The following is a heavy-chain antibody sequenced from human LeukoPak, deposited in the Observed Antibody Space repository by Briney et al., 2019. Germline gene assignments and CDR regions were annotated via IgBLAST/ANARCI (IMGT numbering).Heavy chain of an antibody. CDR2: IYYSGTT. D-gene: IGHD2-2*01. Sequence: SENLSLTCTVSGGSISSYYWCWIRRPPGKGLEWIGYIYYSGTTYYSPSLKSRLIISVDTSKNQFSLKLSSVTAADTAVYYCARYHCTSSSCGFDPWGQGTLVTVSS. CDR1: GGSISSYY. CDR3: ARYHCTSSSCGFDP. J-gene: IGHJ5*02. V-gene: IGHV4-59*08.